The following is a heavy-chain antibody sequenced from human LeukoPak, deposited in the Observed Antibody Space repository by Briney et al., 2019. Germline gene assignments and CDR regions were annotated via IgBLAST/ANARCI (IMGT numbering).Heavy chain of an antibody. CDR3: ARASGGSGSYPLDY. D-gene: IGHD3-10*01. CDR1: GFTFSSYS. J-gene: IGHJ4*02. V-gene: IGHV3-21*01. Sequence: PGGSLRLSCAASGFTFSSYSMNWVRQAPGKGLEWVSSISSSSSYIYYADSVKGRFTISRDNAKNSLYLQMNSLRAEDTAVYYCARASGGSGSYPLDYWGQGTLVTVSS. CDR2: ISSSSSYI.